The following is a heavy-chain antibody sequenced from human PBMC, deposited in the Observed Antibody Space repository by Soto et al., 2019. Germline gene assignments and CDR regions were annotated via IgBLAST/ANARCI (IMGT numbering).Heavy chain of an antibody. V-gene: IGHV1-58*01. J-gene: IGHJ5*02. CDR1: GFTFTSSA. CDR3: AADREAAAGWFDP. Sequence: SVKVSCKASGFTFTSSAVQWVRQARGQRLEWIGWIVVGSGNTNYAQKFQERVTITRDMSTSTAYMELSSLRSEDTAVYYCAADREAAAGWFDPWAREPWSPSPQ. D-gene: IGHD6-13*01. CDR2: IVVGSGNT.